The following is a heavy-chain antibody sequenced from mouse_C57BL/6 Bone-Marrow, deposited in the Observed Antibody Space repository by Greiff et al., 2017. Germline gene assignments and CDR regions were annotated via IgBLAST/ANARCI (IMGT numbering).Heavy chain of an antibody. CDR1: GYSFTDYN. V-gene: IGHV1-39*01. J-gene: IGHJ3*01. CDR3: ARGWLVAWFAY. Sequence: EVQLQQSGPELVKPGASVKISCTASGYSFTDYNMHWVKQSNGKSLEWIGVINPNYGTTSYNQKFKGKATLTVDPSSSPAYMQLNSLTSEDSAVYYGARGWLVAWFAYWGQGTLVTVSA. CDR2: INPNYGTT. D-gene: IGHD1-1*02.